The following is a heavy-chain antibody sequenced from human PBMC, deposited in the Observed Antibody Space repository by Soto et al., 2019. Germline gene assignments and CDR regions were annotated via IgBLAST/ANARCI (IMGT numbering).Heavy chain of an antibody. Sequence: PSETLSLTFTVPGGSISSYYWSWIRQPPGKGLEWIGYIYYSGSTNYNPSLKSRVTISVDTSKNQFSLKLSSVTAADTAVYYCAREVVVVAATSLCNWFDPWGQGTLVTVSS. CDR1: GGSISSYY. CDR3: AREVVVVAATSLCNWFDP. D-gene: IGHD2-15*01. CDR2: IYYSGST. J-gene: IGHJ5*02. V-gene: IGHV4-59*01.